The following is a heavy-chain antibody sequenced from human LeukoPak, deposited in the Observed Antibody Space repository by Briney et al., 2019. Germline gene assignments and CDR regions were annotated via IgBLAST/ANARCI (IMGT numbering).Heavy chain of an antibody. CDR1: GFTFSTYA. J-gene: IGHJ4*02. CDR3: RNHNITNTDY. V-gene: IGHV3-23*01. Sequence: RGSLRLSCAASGFTFSTYAMSWVCQAPGKGLEWVSAISGTVDNTYYADSAKGRFTISRDNSNNTLNLQMKSLRAEDTAVYYCRNHNITNTDYWGQGTLVTVSS. CDR2: ISGTVDNT. D-gene: IGHD2/OR15-2a*01.